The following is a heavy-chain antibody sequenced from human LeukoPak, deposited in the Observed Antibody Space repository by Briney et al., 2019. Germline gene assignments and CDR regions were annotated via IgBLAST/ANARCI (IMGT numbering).Heavy chain of an antibody. Sequence: GGSLRLSCTASGFTFSNCWMGWVRQAPGKGLGWGANIKEDGSNKFYVDSVKGRFTISRDNAKNSLYLQMNSRRAEDTAVCYCARDLPRCSVDRRSYWGEGILVTVSS. CDR2: IKEDGSNK. D-gene: IGHD3-10*02. CDR1: GFTFSNCW. J-gene: IGHJ4*02. V-gene: IGHV3-7*01. CDR3: ARDLPRCSVDRRSY.